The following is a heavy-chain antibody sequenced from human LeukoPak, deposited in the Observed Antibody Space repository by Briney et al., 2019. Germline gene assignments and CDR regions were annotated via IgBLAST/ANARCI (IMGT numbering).Heavy chain of an antibody. J-gene: IGHJ4*02. CDR2: ISGSGTGT. D-gene: IGHD2-15*01. V-gene: IGHV3-23*01. CDR1: GFTFSSYA. CDR3: ARRYCSGGSCYSGSDY. Sequence: PGGSLRLSCAASGFTFSSYAMSWVRQAPGKGLEWVSAISGSGTGTYYADSVKGRFTISRDNSKNTLYLQMNSLRAEDTAVYYCARRYCSGGSCYSGSDYWGQGTLVTVSS.